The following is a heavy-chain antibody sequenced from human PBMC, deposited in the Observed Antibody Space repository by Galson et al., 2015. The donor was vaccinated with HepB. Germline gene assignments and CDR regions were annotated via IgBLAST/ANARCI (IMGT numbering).Heavy chain of an antibody. J-gene: IGHJ4*02. CDR1: GGSLSSSTFY. D-gene: IGHD6-13*01. CDR3: ARAGRYSSRYFDY. Sequence: ETLSLTCSVSGGSLSSSTFYLGWIRQPPGKGLEWVGSISYSGSTYYKPSLRSRVTISLDTSKNQFSLKLSSVTAADTAVHYCARAGRYSSRYFDYWGQGTLVTVSS. V-gene: IGHV4-39*01. CDR2: ISYSGST.